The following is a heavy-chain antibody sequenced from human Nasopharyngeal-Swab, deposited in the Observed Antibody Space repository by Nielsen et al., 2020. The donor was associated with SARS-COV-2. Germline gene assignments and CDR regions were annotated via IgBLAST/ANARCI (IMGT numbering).Heavy chain of an antibody. CDR2: INSYTGDT. CDR1: GYTFSNYP. Sequence: ASVKVSCKASGYTFSNYPSSWGRQAPGQGLQWVGWINSYTGDTSYAQNLQGRVTLTTDTSTNTAYMELRSLTSDDTAVYYCARVVNGVTGGDYWGQGTLVTVSS. D-gene: IGHD3-3*01. J-gene: IGHJ4*02. V-gene: IGHV1-18*01. CDR3: ARVVNGVTGGDY.